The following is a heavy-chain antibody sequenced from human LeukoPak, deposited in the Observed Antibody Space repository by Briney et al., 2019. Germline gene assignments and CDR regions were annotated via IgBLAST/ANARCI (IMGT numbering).Heavy chain of an antibody. Sequence: GGSLRLSCAASGFTVSSNYMSWVRQAPGKGLEWVSVIYSGGSTYYADSVKGRFAISRDNSKNTLYLQMNSLRAEDTAVYYCARDMSYDSSGYYYMDVWGKGTTVTVSS. CDR2: IYSGGST. CDR3: ARDMSYDSSGYYYMDV. V-gene: IGHV3-53*01. J-gene: IGHJ6*03. CDR1: GFTVSSNY. D-gene: IGHD3-22*01.